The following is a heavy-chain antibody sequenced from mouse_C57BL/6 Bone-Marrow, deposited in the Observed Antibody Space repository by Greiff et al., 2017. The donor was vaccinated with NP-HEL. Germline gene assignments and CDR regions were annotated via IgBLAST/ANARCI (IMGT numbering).Heavy chain of an antibody. Sequence: QVQLQQPGAELVKPGASVKMSCKASGYTFTSYWITWVKQRPGQGLEWIGDIYPGSGSTNYNEKFKSKATLTVDTSSSTAYMQLSSLTSEDSAVYYCARWDYYYGSSSYYFDYWGQGTTLTVSS. CDR1: GYTFTSYW. D-gene: IGHD1-1*01. V-gene: IGHV1-55*01. J-gene: IGHJ2*01. CDR2: IYPGSGST. CDR3: ARWDYYYGSSSYYFDY.